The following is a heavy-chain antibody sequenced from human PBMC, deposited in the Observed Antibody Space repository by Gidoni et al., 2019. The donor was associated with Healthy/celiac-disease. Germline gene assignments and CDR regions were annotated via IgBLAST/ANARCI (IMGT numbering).Heavy chain of an antibody. D-gene: IGHD2-8*02. CDR1: GFTFSSYA. CDR3: LITVAGYLLVRGVDAFDI. V-gene: IGHV3-23*01. CDR2: ISGSGGST. J-gene: IGHJ3*02. Sequence: EVQLLESGGGLVQPGGSLRLSCAASGFTFSSYAMSWVRQAPGKGLEWVSAISGSGGSTYYADSVKGRFTISRDNSKNTLYLQMNSLRAEDTAVYYGLITVAGYLLVRGVDAFDIWGQGTMVTVSS.